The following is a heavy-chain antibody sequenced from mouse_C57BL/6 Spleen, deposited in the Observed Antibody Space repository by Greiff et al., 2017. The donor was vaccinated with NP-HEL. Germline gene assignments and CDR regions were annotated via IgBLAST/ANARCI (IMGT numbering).Heavy chain of an antibody. CDR1: GFSLTSYG. J-gene: IGHJ3*01. Sequence: VKLVESGPGLVQPSQSLSITCTVSGFSLTSYGVHWVRQSPGKGLEWLGVIWSGGSTDYNAAFISRLSISKDNSKSQVFFKMNSLQAEDTAIYYCARDAWLAYWGQGTLVTVSA. CDR3: ARDAWLAY. CDR2: IWSGGST. V-gene: IGHV2-2*01.